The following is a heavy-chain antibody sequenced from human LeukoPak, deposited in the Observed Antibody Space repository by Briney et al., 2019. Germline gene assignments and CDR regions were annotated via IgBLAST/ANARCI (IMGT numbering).Heavy chain of an antibody. V-gene: IGHV1-18*01. J-gene: IGHJ1*01. CDR2: ISAYNGNT. D-gene: IGHD2-21*02. CDR1: GYTFTSYG. Sequence: GASVKVSCKASGYTFTSYGISWVRQAPGQGLEWMGWISAYNGNTNYAQKLQGRVTMTTDTSTSTAYMELRSLRSDDTAVYYCARDLYSSPKGDWYFQHWGQGNLVTVSS. CDR3: ARDLYSSPKGDWYFQH.